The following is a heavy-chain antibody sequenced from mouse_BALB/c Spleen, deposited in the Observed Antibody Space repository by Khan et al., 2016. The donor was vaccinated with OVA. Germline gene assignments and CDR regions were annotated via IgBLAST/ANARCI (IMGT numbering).Heavy chain of an antibody. D-gene: IGHD1-1*01. Sequence: QVQLKESGAELAKPGASVKMSCKASGYTFINYWILWVKQRPGQGLEWIGYINPSTGYTEYNQNFKDKATLTADTYSSTAYMQLSSLTSEDSAVYYCARRGLRWDFDYWGQGTTLTVSA. CDR3: ARRGLRWDFDY. CDR1: GYTFINYW. J-gene: IGHJ2*01. V-gene: IGHV1-7*01. CDR2: INPSTGYT.